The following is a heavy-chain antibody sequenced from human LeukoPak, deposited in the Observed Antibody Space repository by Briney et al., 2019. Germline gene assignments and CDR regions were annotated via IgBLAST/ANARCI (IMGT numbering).Heavy chain of an antibody. D-gene: IGHD3-22*01. J-gene: IGHJ4*02. CDR1: GGTFSSYP. CDR3: ASRYYDSSGYYQYYFDY. CDR2: IIPILGIV. V-gene: IGHV1-69*02. Sequence: SVKVSCKASGGTFSSYPISWVRQAPGQGLELMGRIIPILGIVNYAQKFQGRVTITADKSTSTAYMELSSLRSEDTAVYYCASRYYDSSGYYQYYFDYWGQGNLVTVSS.